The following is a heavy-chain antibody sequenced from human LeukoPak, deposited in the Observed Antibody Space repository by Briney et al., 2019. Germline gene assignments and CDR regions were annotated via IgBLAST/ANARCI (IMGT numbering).Heavy chain of an antibody. CDR3: ARHNVDTAMVYGMDV. CDR2: IYPGDSDT. CDR1: GYSFTSYW. D-gene: IGHD5-18*01. V-gene: IGHV5-51*01. J-gene: IGHJ6*02. Sequence: GESLKISCKGSGYSFTSYWIGWVRQMPGKGLEWIGIIYPGDSDTRYSPSFQGQVTISADKSISTAYLQWSSLKASDTAMYCCARHNVDTAMVYGMDVWGQGTTVTVSS.